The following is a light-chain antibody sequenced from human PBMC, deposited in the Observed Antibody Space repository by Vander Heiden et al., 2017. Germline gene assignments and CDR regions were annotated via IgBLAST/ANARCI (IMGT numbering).Light chain of an antibody. CDR3: QSSDSSGTSV. CDR2: KNT. J-gene: IGLJ1*01. Sequence: SSELPQPPSVSVSPGQPARITCSADALPNQYAYWYQQKPGQVPMLVIYKNTERPSGIPERFSGSTSGTTVTLTISGGQEEDEADYYCQSSDSSGTSVFGTGTKVTVL. CDR1: ALPNQY. V-gene: IGLV3-25*03.